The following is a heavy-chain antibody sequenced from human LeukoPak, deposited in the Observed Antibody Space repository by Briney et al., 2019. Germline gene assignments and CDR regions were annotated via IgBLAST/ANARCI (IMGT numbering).Heavy chain of an antibody. CDR1: EYSTTNYL. CDR2: INPGDSDT. D-gene: IGHD5-24*01. J-gene: IGHJ4*02. V-gene: IGHV5-51*01. CDR3: ARRGYGYNLYYFDY. Sequence: GSSLNISCRGSEYSTTNYLLGWGRQMAGKLLWWRIIINPGDSDTRYSPSFQGQVTISADKSISTAYLEWSSLKASDTAMYYCARRGYGYNLYYFDYWGQGTLVTVSS.